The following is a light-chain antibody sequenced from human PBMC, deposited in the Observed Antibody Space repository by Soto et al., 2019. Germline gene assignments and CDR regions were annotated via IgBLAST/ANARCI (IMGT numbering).Light chain of an antibody. CDR1: SSDVGGYNY. CDR3: SSYAGSNNLHWL. CDR2: EVS. J-gene: IGLJ3*02. V-gene: IGLV2-8*01. Sequence: QSALTQPPSASGSPGQSVTISCTGTSSDVGGYNYVSWYQQHPGKAPKLMIYEVSKRPSGVPDRFSGSKSGNTASLTVSGLQAEDEADYYCSSYAGSNNLHWLFGGGTKLTVL.